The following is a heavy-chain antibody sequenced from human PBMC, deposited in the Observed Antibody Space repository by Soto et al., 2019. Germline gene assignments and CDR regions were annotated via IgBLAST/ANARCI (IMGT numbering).Heavy chain of an antibody. CDR1: GGSISSYY. D-gene: IGHD2-15*01. V-gene: IGHV4-59*08. J-gene: IGHJ6*02. CDR3: ARHLTYCSAGSCYSDFPYYGMDV. CDR2: IYDSGST. Sequence: SETLSLTCTVSGGSISSYYWSWIRPPPGKGLEWIGSIYDSGSTYYNPSLKSRVTISVDTSKNQFSLKLSSVTAADTAVYYCARHLTYCSAGSCYSDFPYYGMDVWGQGTTVTVPS.